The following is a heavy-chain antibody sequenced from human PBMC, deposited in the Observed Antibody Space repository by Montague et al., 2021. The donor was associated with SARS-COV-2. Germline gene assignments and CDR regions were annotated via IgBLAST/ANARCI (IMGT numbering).Heavy chain of an antibody. D-gene: IGHD3-3*01. CDR1: GDSISDYN. V-gene: IGHV4-4*07. Sequence: SETLSLTCTVSGDSISDYNWSWIRQPAGKGLEWIGIIYSSGYTNYNPSLKGRVTMSVDASKNYLSLRLSSVTAADTAVYYCAGESRIIISGVIMPRSSGMDVWGQGTTVTVSS. CDR2: IYSSGYT. CDR3: AGESRIIISGVIMPRSSGMDV. J-gene: IGHJ6*02.